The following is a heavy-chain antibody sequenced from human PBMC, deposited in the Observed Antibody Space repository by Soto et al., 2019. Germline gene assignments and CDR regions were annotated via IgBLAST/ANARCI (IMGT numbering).Heavy chain of an antibody. CDR3: ARVERGTATTVVDAFDI. J-gene: IGHJ3*02. CDR1: GGSVNSGNYY. CDR2: KSHSGGT. D-gene: IGHD1-1*01. V-gene: IGHV4-34*01. Sequence: QVQLQQWGAGLLKPSETLSLTCAVFGGSVNSGNYYWSWIRQPPGKGLEWIGEKSHSGGTHFNPSLKCRVNISVGTSKNQFSLKMSSVTAADTALYYCARVERGTATTVVDAFDIWGPGTMVTVSS.